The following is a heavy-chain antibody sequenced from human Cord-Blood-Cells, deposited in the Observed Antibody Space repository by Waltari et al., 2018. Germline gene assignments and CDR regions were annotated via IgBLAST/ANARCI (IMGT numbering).Heavy chain of an antibody. J-gene: IGHJ6*03. D-gene: IGHD3-10*01. CDR3: ARHWGERYYYGSGSYYYYMDV. CDR2: IYPGDSDT. V-gene: IGHV5-51*01. Sequence: PGNGLEWMGIIYPGDSDTRYSPSFHGQVPISAYMSISTAYLQWSSLKASDTAMYYCARHWGERYYYGSGSYYYYMDVWGKGTTVTVSS.